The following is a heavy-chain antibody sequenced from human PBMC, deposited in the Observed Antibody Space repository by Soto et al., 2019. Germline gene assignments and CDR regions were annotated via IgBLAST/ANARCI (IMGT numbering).Heavy chain of an antibody. CDR1: GFTFSGYW. Sequence: RGSLRLSCAASGFTFSGYWMSWVRQAPGTGLEWVGKIKQDGSEKYYADSVKGRFTISRDNAKNSLYLQMNSLRGEDTAVYYCARGSTYYIYWGQGILVTVSS. D-gene: IGHD3-3*01. J-gene: IGHJ4*02. V-gene: IGHV3-7*01. CDR2: IKQDGSEK. CDR3: ARGSTYYIY.